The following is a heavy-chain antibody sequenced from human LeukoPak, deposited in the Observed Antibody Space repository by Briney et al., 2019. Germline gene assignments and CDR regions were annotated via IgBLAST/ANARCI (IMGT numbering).Heavy chain of an antibody. CDR2: INPSDAST. V-gene: IGHV1-46*01. D-gene: IGHD2-2*02. CDR3: ARWAGLCTTNNCYNPFDY. Sequence: ASVKVSCKASGYTFISYYMHWVRQAPGQGLEWMGIINPSDASTTYAQKFQGRVTIITDASTSTVYMELSSLRSEDTAVYYCARWAGLCTTNNCYNPFDYWGQGTLVTVSS. J-gene: IGHJ4*02. CDR1: GYTFISYY.